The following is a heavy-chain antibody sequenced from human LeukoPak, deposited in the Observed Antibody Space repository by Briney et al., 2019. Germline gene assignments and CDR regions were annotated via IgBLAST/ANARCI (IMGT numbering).Heavy chain of an antibody. CDR1: GVTLSDHH. V-gene: IGHV3-72*01. Sequence: GGSLRLSCAASGVTLSDHHMDLVRQAPGKGLEWVGRTRNKARGYTTEYAASVKGRFTISRDVSKTLVYLQMKSLKTEDTAVYFCARDGGEGDNSAFDIWGQGTVVTVSS. D-gene: IGHD3-16*01. CDR2: TRNKARGYTT. J-gene: IGHJ3*02. CDR3: ARDGGEGDNSAFDI.